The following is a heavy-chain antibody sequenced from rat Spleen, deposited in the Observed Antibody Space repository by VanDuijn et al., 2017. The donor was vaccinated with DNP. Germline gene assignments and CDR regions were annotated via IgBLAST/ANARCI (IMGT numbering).Heavy chain of an antibody. J-gene: IGHJ2*01. CDR3: ARPDY. V-gene: IGHV5-20*01. CDR2: ISYDGDRR. Sequence: EVQLVESGGDLVQPGRSLKLSCVVSGFTFSDHYMVWVRQAPTKGLEWVAAISYDGDRRYYRDSVKGRFTVSRDNAKSSLYLQMDSLRSEDTATYYCARPDYWGQGVMVTVSS. CDR1: GFTFSDHY.